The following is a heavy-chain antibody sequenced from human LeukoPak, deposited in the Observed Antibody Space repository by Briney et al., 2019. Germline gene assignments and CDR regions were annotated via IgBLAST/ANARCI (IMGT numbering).Heavy chain of an antibody. V-gene: IGHV4-59*11. Sequence: SETLFLTCTVSGGSISSHYWSWIRQPPGKGLEWIGYIYYSGSTNYNPSLKSRVTISVDTSKNQFSLKLSSVTAADTAVYYCARGYYDFWSGYYFDYWGQGTLVTVSS. CDR1: GGSISSHY. J-gene: IGHJ4*02. CDR3: ARGYYDFWSGYYFDY. D-gene: IGHD3-3*01. CDR2: IYYSGST.